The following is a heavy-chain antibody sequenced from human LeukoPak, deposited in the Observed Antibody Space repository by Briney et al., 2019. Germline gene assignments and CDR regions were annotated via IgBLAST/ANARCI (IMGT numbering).Heavy chain of an antibody. CDR2: INHSGST. D-gene: IGHD2-2*01. CDR3: ARGVPSWFDP. J-gene: IGHJ5*02. CDR1: GGSFSGYY. V-gene: IGHV4-34*01. Sequence: SDTLSLTCAVYGGSFSGYYWSWIRQPPGKGLEWIGEINHSGSTNYNPSLKSRVTISVDTSKNQFSLKLSSVTAADTAVYYCARGVPSWFDPWGQGTLVTVSS.